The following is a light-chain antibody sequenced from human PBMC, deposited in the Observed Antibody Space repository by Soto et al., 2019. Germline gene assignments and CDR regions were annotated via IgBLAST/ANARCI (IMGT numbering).Light chain of an antibody. J-gene: IGKJ5*01. CDR2: AAS. Sequence: DIQLTPSPSFLSASVGYRFNITFLASQGISSYLAWYQQKPGKAPKLLIYAASTLQSGVPLRFSGSGSGTSFTLTISSLQPEDFATYYCQKLLSYPINCGQGKRLEIK. CDR1: QGISSY. V-gene: IGKV1-9*01. CDR3: QKLLSYPIN.